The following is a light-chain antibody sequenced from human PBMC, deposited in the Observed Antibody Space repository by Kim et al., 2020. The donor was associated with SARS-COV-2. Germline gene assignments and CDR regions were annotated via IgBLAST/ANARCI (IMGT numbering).Light chain of an antibody. CDR3: QQYGSSPQT. CDR2: GAS. Sequence: LSPAETATLSCRASQSVSSSYSAWYQQKPGQAPRLLIYGASSRATGIPDRFSGSGSGTAFTLTISRLEPEDFAVYYCQQYGSSPQTFGQGTKLEI. J-gene: IGKJ2*01. V-gene: IGKV3-20*01. CDR1: QSVSSSY.